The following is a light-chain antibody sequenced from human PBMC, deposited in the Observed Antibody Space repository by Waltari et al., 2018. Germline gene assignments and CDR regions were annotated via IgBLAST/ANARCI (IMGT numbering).Light chain of an antibody. J-gene: IGKJ1*01. CDR3: QQYNTYSWT. V-gene: IGKV1-5*03. Sequence: EIQMTQSPSTLSAAVGDRVTITCRASQSVRTYLAWYQQKPGKAPKLLIYKASTFETGVPSRFSGSGSDTEFTLSIASLQPYDFGTYYCQQYNTYSWTFGQGTAVDIK. CDR1: QSVRTY. CDR2: KAS.